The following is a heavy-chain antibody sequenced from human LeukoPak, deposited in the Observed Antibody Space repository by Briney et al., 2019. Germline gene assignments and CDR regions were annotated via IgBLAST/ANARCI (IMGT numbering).Heavy chain of an antibody. V-gene: IGHV4-34*01. Sequence: SETLSLTCAVYGGSFSGYYWSWIRQPPGKGLEWIGEINHSGSTNYNPSLKSRVTISVDTSKNQFSLKLSSVTAADTAVYYCARPKYYCYYYMGVWGKGTTVTVSS. J-gene: IGHJ6*03. CDR1: GGSFSGYY. CDR2: INHSGST. CDR3: ARPKYYCYYYMGV.